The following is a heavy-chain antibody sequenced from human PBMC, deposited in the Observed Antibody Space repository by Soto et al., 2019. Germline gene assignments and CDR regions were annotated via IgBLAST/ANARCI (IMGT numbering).Heavy chain of an antibody. J-gene: IGHJ6*02. V-gene: IGHV1-18*01. CDR3: ARAAPPFCGNPSGVDV. CDR1: GYTFTSYG. D-gene: IGHD3-3*01. Sequence: QVQLVQSGAEVKKPGASVKVSCKASGYTFTSYGISWVRQATGQGLEWMGWISAYNGNTNYAQKLQGRVTMTTDTSTSSAYIELRSLRSDDTAVYYCARAAPPFCGNPSGVDVWGQGTTVTVSS. CDR2: ISAYNGNT.